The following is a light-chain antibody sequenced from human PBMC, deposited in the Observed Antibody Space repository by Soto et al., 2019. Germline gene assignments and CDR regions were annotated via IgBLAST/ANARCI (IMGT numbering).Light chain of an antibody. J-gene: IGKJ1*01. CDR1: QSVSSSY. V-gene: IGKV3-20*01. Sequence: IVLMQAPGTLSLSPGERATLSCRASQSVSSSYLAWYQQKPGQAPRLLIYGASSRATGIPDRFSGSGSGTDFTLTISRLEPEDFAVYYCQQYGSSPKTFGQGTKVDIK. CDR3: QQYGSSPKT. CDR2: GAS.